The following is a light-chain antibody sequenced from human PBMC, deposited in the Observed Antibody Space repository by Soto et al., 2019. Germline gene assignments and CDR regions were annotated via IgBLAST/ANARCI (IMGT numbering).Light chain of an antibody. V-gene: IGLV4-69*01. CDR1: SGHSIYA. J-gene: IGLJ1*01. Sequence: QLVLTQSPSASAYLGASVKLTCTLSSGHSIYAIAWHQQQPEKGPRYLMKLNSDGSHSKGDGIPDRFSGSSSGAERYLTISSLQSEDEADYYCQTWGTGIRVLGTGPKLTVL. CDR2: LNSDGSH. CDR3: QTWGTGIRV.